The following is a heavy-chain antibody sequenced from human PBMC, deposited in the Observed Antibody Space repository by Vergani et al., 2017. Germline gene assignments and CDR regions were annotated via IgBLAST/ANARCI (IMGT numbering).Heavy chain of an antibody. CDR1: GGSITSGSFY. D-gene: IGHD3/OR15-3a*01. CDR3: ARGETRTDWFDP. J-gene: IGHJ5*02. V-gene: IGHV4-61*02. Sequence: QVQLHESGPGLVKPSQTLSLTCTVSGGSITSGSFYWSWIRRPAGKGLEWIGRIHSSGTTNYNPSLKSRVTLSVDTSKNQLSLRMTSVTAADTAVYYCARGETRTDWFDPWGQGTLVTVSS. CDR2: IHSSGTT.